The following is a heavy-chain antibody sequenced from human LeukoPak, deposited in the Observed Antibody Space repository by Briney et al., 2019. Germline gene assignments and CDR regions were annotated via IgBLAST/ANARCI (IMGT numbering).Heavy chain of an antibody. V-gene: IGHV3-30-3*02. J-gene: IGHJ4*02. CDR3: AKSWGSLGYCSTTSCYFDY. CDR2: ISYDGSNK. D-gene: IGHD2-2*01. Sequence: PGGSLRLSCAASGFTFSSYAMHWVRQAPGKGLEWVAVISYDGSNKYYADSVKGRFTISRDNSRNTLSLQMNSLRAEDTAVYYCAKSWGSLGYCSTTSCYFDYWGQGTLVTVSS. CDR1: GFTFSSYA.